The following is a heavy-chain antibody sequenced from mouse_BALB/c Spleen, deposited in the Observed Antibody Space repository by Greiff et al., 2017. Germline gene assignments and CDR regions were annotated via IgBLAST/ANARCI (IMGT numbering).Heavy chain of an antibody. J-gene: IGHJ3*01. CDR3: ARSGAYDYDWFAD. Sequence: VQLQQSGAELMKPGASVKMSCKASGYTFTSYWMHWVKQRPGQGLEWIGYINPSTGYTEYNQKFKDKATLTADKSSSTAYMQLSSLTSEDSAVYYCARSGAYDYDWFADWGQGTLVTVSA. CDR1: GYTFTSYW. CDR2: INPSTGYT. D-gene: IGHD2-4*01. V-gene: IGHV1S26*01.